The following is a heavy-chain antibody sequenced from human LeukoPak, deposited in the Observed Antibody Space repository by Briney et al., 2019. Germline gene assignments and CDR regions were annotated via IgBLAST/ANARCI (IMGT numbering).Heavy chain of an antibody. CDR2: MNHNRGKT. CDR3: ARVARRYCSGGSCLTD. D-gene: IGHD2-15*01. J-gene: IGHJ4*02. V-gene: IGHV1-8*01. Sequence: ASVTVSCKASGYTFTSYDINWVRQAAGQGLEWMGWMNHNRGKTDYAQKLQGRVTMTRKTSISTAYMELSSLRSEDTAVYYCARVARRYCSGGSCLTDWGQGTLVTVSS. CDR1: GYTFTSYD.